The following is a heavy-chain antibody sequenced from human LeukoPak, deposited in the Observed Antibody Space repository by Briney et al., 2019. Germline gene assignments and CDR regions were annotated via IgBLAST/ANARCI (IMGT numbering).Heavy chain of an antibody. CDR1: GYTFTSYD. CDR2: MNPNSGNT. CDR3: ARVRATIFRVVTRAHFDI. Sequence: ASVKVSCKASGYTFTSYDINWVRQATGQGLEWMGWMNPNSGNTGYAQKFQGRVTITRNTSISTAYMELSSLRSEDTAVYYCARVRATIFRVVTRAHFDIWGQGTMVTVSS. J-gene: IGHJ3*02. D-gene: IGHD3-3*01. V-gene: IGHV1-8*01.